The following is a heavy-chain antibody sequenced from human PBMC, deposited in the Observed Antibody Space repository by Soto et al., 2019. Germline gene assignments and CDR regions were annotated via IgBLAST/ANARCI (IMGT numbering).Heavy chain of an antibody. CDR1: GGSFSSDSFI. D-gene: IGHD1-26*01. J-gene: IGHJ6*02. V-gene: IGHV4-31*03. CDR3: ARDHKWDGMDV. CDR2: LNYSGTT. Sequence: QVQLQESGPGLVKPSQTLSLTCSVSGGSFSSDSFIWSWVRQFPGKGLEWIGYLNYSGTTYYNPSLRRRSTMSVDTSKNQCSLNLSSVTAADTAVYYCARDHKWDGMDVWGQGTTVTVSS.